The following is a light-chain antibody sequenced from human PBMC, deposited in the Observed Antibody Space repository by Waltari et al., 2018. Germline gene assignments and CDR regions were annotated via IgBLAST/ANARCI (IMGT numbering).Light chain of an antibody. CDR2: GNS. CDR3: QSYDSSLSGYV. Sequence: QSVLTQPPSVSGAPGQRVTIPCTGSSSNIGAGYAVHRYQQLPGTAPKLLIYGNSNRPSGVPDRFSGSKSGTSASLAITGLQAEDEADYYCQSYDSSLSGYVFGTGTKVTVL. CDR1: SSNIGAGYA. J-gene: IGLJ1*01. V-gene: IGLV1-40*01.